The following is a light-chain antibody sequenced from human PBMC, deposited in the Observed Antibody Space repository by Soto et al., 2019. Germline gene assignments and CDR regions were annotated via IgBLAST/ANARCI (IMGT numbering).Light chain of an antibody. J-gene: IGKJ3*01. CDR2: AAS. CDR1: QGISSH. Sequence: IQLTQSPSSLSASVGDRVTITCRASQGISSHLAWYQQKPGKAPKLLIYAASTLQSGVPSRFSGSGSGTDFTLTISSLQPEYFATYYCQQLNSYPLAFGPGTKVDIK. V-gene: IGKV1-9*01. CDR3: QQLNSYPLA.